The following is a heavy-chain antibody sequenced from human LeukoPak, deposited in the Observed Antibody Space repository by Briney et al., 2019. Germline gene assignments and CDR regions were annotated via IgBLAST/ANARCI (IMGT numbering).Heavy chain of an antibody. Sequence: SETLSLTCAVSGGSISSGTYSWSWIRQPPGKGLEWIGYIYRSGSTYSNPSLKSRVTISVDRSKNQFSLKLSSVTAADTAVYYCASHYYDSSGYYYAFDIWGQGTMVTVSS. J-gene: IGHJ3*02. CDR3: ASHYYDSSGYYYAFDI. CDR2: IYRSGST. V-gene: IGHV4-30-2*01. CDR1: GGSISSGTYS. D-gene: IGHD3-22*01.